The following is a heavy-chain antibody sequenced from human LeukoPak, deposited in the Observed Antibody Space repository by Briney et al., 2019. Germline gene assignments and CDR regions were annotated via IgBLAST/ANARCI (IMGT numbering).Heavy chain of an antibody. D-gene: IGHD6-19*01. CDR2: ISSSGSTI. Sequence: PGGSLRLSCAASGFTFSSYEMNWVRQAPGKGLEWVSYISSSGSTIYYADSVKGRFTISRDNAKNSLYLQMNSLRAEDTAVYYCARDVAVAGRVGLYYFDYWGQGTLVTVSS. J-gene: IGHJ4*02. V-gene: IGHV3-48*03. CDR1: GFTFSSYE. CDR3: ARDVAVAGRVGLYYFDY.